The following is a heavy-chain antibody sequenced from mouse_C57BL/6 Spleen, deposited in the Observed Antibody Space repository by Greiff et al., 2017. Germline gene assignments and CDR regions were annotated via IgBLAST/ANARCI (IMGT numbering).Heavy chain of an antibody. V-gene: IGHV1-64*01. CDR3: ASPYYYGSTGFDY. D-gene: IGHD1-1*01. Sequence: QVQLQQPGAELVKPGASVKLSCKASGYTFTSYWMHWVKQRPGQGLEWIGMIHPNSGSTNYNEKFKSKATLTVDKSSSTAYMQRSSLTSEDSAVYDGASPYYYGSTGFDYWGQGTTLTVSS. J-gene: IGHJ2*01. CDR1: GYTFTSYW. CDR2: IHPNSGST.